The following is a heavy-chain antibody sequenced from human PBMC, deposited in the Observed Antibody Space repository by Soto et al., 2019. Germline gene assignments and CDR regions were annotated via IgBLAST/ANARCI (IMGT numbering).Heavy chain of an antibody. CDR1: GFIFSSYW. V-gene: IGHV3-7*01. CDR3: AKGRGVNHRLHFDY. CDR2: IKHDGGET. D-gene: IGHD2-8*01. J-gene: IGHJ4*02. Sequence: GGSLRLSCAASGFIFSSYWMSWVREAPGKGLEWVANIKHDGGETSYVDSAKGRFTISRDNLKNTLYLQINSLRAEDTAVYFCAKGRGVNHRLHFDYWGQGTLVTVSS.